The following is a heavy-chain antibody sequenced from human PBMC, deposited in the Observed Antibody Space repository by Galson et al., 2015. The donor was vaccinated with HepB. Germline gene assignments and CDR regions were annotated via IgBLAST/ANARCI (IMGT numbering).Heavy chain of an antibody. CDR3: ARDLGFGLDY. J-gene: IGHJ4*02. CDR2: ISYDGSFR. Sequence: SLRLSCAASGFTFSNYGIHWVRQAPGKGLEWMAVISYDGSFRYYADSVKGRFTVSRDSSRSMLYLQMSSLRVEDTAVYYCARDLGFGLDYWGQGTLVIVSS. V-gene: IGHV3-30*03. D-gene: IGHD3-16*01. CDR1: GFTFSNYG.